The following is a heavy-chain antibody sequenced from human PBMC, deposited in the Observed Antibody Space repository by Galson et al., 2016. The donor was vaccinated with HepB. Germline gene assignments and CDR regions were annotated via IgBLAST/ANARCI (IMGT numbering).Heavy chain of an antibody. Sequence: SETLSLTCTVSGGSISSSPHYWGWFRQSPGKGLEWIGSVFYSGSTYYNPSLKSRVTISVDTSKNQFSLNLTSVTAADTAVYHCARRFCRSSSCYDGRDNWFDPWGQGTRVTVSS. D-gene: IGHD2-2*01. J-gene: IGHJ5*02. CDR2: VFYSGST. CDR1: GGSISSSPHY. CDR3: ARRFCRSSSCYDGRDNWFDP. V-gene: IGHV4-39*01.